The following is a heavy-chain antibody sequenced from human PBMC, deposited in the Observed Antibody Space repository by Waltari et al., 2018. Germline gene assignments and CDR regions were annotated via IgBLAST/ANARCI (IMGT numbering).Heavy chain of an antibody. CDR3: ARGKGLLTQGYSSGWRY. V-gene: IGHV4-34*01. CDR1: GGSFSGYY. CDR2: INHSGST. J-gene: IGHJ4*02. D-gene: IGHD6-19*01. Sequence: QVQLQQWGAGLLKPSETLSLTCAVYGGSFSGYYWSWIRQPPGKGLEWIGEINHSGSTNYNPSLKSRVTISVDTSKNQFSLKLSSVTAADTAVYYCARGKGLLTQGYSSGWRYWGQGTLVTVSS.